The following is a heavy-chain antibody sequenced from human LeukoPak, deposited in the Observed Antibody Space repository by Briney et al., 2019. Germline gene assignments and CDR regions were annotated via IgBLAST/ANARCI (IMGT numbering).Heavy chain of an antibody. V-gene: IGHV4-59*01. J-gene: IGHJ5*02. CDR3: ARGPPGGQFDP. Sequence: SETLSLTCTVSGGSISSYYWSWIRQPPGKGLEWIGYIYYSGSTNYNPSLKSRVTISVDTSKNQFSLKLSSVTAADTAVYYCARGPPGGQFDPWGQGTLDTVSS. CDR1: GGSISSYY. D-gene: IGHD3-10*01. CDR2: IYYSGST.